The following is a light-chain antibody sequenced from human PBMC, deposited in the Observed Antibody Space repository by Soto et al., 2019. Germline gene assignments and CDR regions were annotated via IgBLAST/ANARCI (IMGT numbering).Light chain of an antibody. J-gene: IGKJ1*01. CDR3: QQYGSSGT. CDR2: GAS. Sequence: EIAFTQSPGTLSLSPGERVTLSCSASQRVSNNYLAWYQQPPGPAPRLLIYGASNRATGIPDRFSGSGSGTDFTLTISRLAPDDFAVYYCQQYGSSGTFGQGTKVDIK. CDR1: QRVSNNY. V-gene: IGKV3-20*01.